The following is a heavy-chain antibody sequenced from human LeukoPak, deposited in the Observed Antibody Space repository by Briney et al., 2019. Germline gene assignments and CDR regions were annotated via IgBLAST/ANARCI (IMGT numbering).Heavy chain of an antibody. Sequence: SETLSLTCVVSGYSISSGYYWGWIRQPPGKGLEWIGSIYHSGSTYYNPSLKSQVTISVDTSKNQFSLKLSSVTAADTAVYYCARRGDGYNFGIYDYWGQGTLVTVSS. CDR3: ARRGDGYNFGIYDY. CDR2: IYHSGST. J-gene: IGHJ4*02. CDR1: GYSISSGYY. D-gene: IGHD5-24*01. V-gene: IGHV4-38-2*01.